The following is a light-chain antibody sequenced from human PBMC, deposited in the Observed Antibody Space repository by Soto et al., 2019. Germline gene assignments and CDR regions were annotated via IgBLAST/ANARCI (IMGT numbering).Light chain of an antibody. Sequence: QSALTQPRSVSGSPGQSVTLSCTGTSSDIGGYHYVSWYQHHPGKAPKIIIYDVNTPPSGVPDCFSGSKSGNTASLTIAGLQTEDEDDYYCCSYAGRDTLVFGGGTKLTVL. CDR1: SSDIGGYHY. J-gene: IGLJ2*01. CDR3: CSYAGRDTLV. CDR2: DVN. V-gene: IGLV2-11*01.